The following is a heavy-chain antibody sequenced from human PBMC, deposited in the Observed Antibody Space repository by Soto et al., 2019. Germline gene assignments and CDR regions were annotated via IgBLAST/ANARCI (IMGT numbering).Heavy chain of an antibody. V-gene: IGHV3-30*03. CDR1: GFTFSSYG. CDR3: ARANSSTWPDY. Sequence: GGSLRLSCAASGFTFSSYGMHWVRQAPGKGLEWVAVISYDGSNKYYADSVKGRFTISRDNSKNTLYLQMNSLRAEDTAVYYCARANSSTWPDYWGQGTLVTVSS. CDR2: ISYDGSNK. J-gene: IGHJ4*02. D-gene: IGHD6-13*01.